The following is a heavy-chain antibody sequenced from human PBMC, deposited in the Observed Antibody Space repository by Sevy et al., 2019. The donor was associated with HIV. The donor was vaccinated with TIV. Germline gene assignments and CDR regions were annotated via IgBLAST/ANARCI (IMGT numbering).Heavy chain of an antibody. CDR2: ISSSGTI. CDR1: GFTFSTYT. Sequence: GGSLRLSCAASGFTFSTYTRNWVRQAPGKGLEWVSYISSSGTIYYADSVKGQFTISRDNAKNSLYLQMNSLRDEDTAVYYCAREAGVGPYYFDSWGQGTLVTVSS. V-gene: IGHV3-48*02. J-gene: IGHJ4*02. D-gene: IGHD3-16*01. CDR3: AREAGVGPYYFDS.